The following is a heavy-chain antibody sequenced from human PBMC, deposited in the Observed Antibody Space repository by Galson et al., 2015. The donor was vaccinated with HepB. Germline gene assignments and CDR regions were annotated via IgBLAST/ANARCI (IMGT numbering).Heavy chain of an antibody. D-gene: IGHD3-10*01. CDR1: GFTFGDYA. CDR3: NKGSGELYFHGLDV. J-gene: IGHJ6*02. V-gene: IGHV3-49*03. Sequence: SLRLSCAASGFTFGDYAMSWFRQAPGKGLEWVGLIRSKAYGGTTEYAASVKGRFIISRDDSKRIAYLQMSSLKTEDTAIYYCNKGSGELYFHGLDVWGQGTTVTVSS. CDR2: IRSKAYGGTT.